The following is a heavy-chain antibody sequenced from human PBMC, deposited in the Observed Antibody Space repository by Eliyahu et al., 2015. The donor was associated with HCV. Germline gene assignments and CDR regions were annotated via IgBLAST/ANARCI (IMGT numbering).Heavy chain of an antibody. CDR2: INHSGST. CDR1: GGSFSGYY. D-gene: IGHD6-6*01. CDR3: AICAARRSVDY. J-gene: IGHJ4*02. V-gene: IGHV4-34*01. Sequence: QVQLQQWGAGLLKPSETLSLTCAVYGGSFSGYYWSWIRQPPGKGLEWIGEINHSGSTNYNPSLKSRVTISVDTSKNQFSLKLSSVTAADTAVYYCAICAARRSVDYWGQGTLVTVSS.